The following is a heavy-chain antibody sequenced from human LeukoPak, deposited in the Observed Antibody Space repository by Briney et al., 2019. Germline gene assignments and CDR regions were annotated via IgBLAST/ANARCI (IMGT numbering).Heavy chain of an antibody. CDR1: GGSISSGGYY. CDR3: ARDKGGWPDY. Sequence: PSQTLSLTYTVSGGSISSGGYYWSWIRQHPGKGLEWIGYIYYSGSTYYNPSLKSRVTMSVDTSKNQFSLKLSSVTAADTAVYYCARDKGGWPDYWGQGTLVTVSS. V-gene: IGHV4-31*03. CDR2: IYYSGST. J-gene: IGHJ4*02. D-gene: IGHD6-19*01.